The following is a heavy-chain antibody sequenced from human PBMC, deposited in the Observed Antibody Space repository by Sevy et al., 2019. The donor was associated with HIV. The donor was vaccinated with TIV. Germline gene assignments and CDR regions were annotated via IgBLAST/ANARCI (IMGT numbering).Heavy chain of an antibody. J-gene: IGHJ6*02. Sequence: ASVKVSCKASGYTFTGDYLHWVRQAPGHGLEWMGRVFPISGGTNYAQKFQGRVTMTRDTSISTAYMELSRLRSDDTAVYYCARDGGGGTTNSGMDVWGQGTTVTVSS. CDR2: VFPISGGT. D-gene: IGHD1-7*01. CDR1: GYTFTGDY. CDR3: ARDGGGGTTNSGMDV. V-gene: IGHV1-2*06.